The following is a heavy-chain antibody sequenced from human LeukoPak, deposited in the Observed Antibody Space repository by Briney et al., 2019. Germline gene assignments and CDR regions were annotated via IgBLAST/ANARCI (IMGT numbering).Heavy chain of an antibody. CDR1: GYTFTTYG. CDR2: ISGDNGDT. V-gene: IGHV1-18*01. Sequence: ASVKVSCKASGYTFTTYGISWVRQAPGQGLEWLGWISGDNGDTNYVQNLQGRVTMTTDTSTSTAYMELRSLTSDDTAVYYCARDRYGVRSGSCDYWGQGTLVTVSS. J-gene: IGHJ4*02. CDR3: ARDRYGVRSGSCDY. D-gene: IGHD1-26*01.